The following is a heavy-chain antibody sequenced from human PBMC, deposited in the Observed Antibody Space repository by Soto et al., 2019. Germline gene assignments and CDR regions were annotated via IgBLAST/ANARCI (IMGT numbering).Heavy chain of an antibody. CDR2: IYYSGST. Sequence: SETLSLTCTVSGGSISSSSYYWGWIRQPPGKGLEWIGIIYYSGSTYYNPSLKSRVTISVDTSKNQFSLKLSSVTAADTAVYYCARRSIDYYDSSGVDYWGQGTLVTV. J-gene: IGHJ4*02. V-gene: IGHV4-39*01. CDR1: GGSISSSSYY. D-gene: IGHD3-22*01. CDR3: ARRSIDYYDSSGVDY.